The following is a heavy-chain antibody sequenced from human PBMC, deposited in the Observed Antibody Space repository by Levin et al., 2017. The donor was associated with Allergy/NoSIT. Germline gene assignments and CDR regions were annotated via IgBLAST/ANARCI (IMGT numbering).Heavy chain of an antibody. D-gene: IGHD6-19*01. CDR2: ISAYNGNT. Sequence: ASVKVSCKASGYTFTSYGISWVRQAPGQGLEWMGWISAYNGNTNYAQKLQGRVTMTTDTSTSTAYMELRSLRSDDTAVYYCASPSAPYSSGWVAFDIWGQGTMVTVSS. J-gene: IGHJ3*02. CDR1: GYTFTSYG. CDR3: ASPSAPYSSGWVAFDI. V-gene: IGHV1-18*01.